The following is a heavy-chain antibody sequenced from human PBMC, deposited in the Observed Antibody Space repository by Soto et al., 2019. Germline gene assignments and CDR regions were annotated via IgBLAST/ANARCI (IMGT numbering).Heavy chain of an antibody. CDR3: ARGPLAYCGGDCYSGAFDI. J-gene: IGHJ3*02. Sequence: QVQLQQWGAGLLKPSETLSLTCAVYGGSFSGYYWSWIRQPPGKGLDWIGEINHSGFTNYNPSLKRRVTISVDTSKNQFSLKLSSVTAADTAVYYCARGPLAYCGGDCYSGAFDIWGQGTMITVSS. CDR2: INHSGFT. D-gene: IGHD2-21*02. CDR1: GGSFSGYY. V-gene: IGHV4-34*01.